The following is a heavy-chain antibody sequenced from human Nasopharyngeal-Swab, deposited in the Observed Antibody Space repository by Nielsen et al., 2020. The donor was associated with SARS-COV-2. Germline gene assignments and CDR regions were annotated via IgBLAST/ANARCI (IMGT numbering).Heavy chain of an antibody. J-gene: IGHJ4*02. CDR1: GFTFSSYS. Sequence: GASLKISCAASGFTFSSYSMNWVRQAPGKGLEWVSSISSSSSYIYYADSVKGRFTISRDNAKNSLYLQMNSLRAEDTAVYYCARWDYSNYELDYWGQGTLVTAPQ. CDR2: ISSSSSYI. D-gene: IGHD4-11*01. CDR3: ARWDYSNYELDY. V-gene: IGHV3-21*01.